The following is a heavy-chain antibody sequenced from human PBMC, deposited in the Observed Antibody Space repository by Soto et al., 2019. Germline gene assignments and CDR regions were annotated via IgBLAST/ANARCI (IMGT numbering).Heavy chain of an antibody. CDR1: GFTFSSYS. Sequence: GGSLRLSCAASGFTFSSYSMNWVRQAPGKGLEWVSYISSSSSTIYYADSVKGRFTISRDNAKNSLYLQMNSLRAEDTAVYYCARDWQYCSSTSCSYAFDIWGQGTMVTVSS. CDR2: ISSSSSTI. J-gene: IGHJ3*02. D-gene: IGHD2-2*01. V-gene: IGHV3-48*01. CDR3: ARDWQYCSSTSCSYAFDI.